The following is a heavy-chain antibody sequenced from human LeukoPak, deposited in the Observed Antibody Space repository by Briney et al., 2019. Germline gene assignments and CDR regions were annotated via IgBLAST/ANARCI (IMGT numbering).Heavy chain of an antibody. CDR3: ARRIAAAGIDY. J-gene: IGHJ4*02. D-gene: IGHD6-13*01. Sequence: SETLSLTCAVYGGSFSGYYWSWIRQPPGKGLEWIGEINHSGSANYNPSLKSRVIISVDTSKNQFSLKLSSVTAADTAVYYCARRIAAAGIDYWGQGTLVTVSS. CDR2: INHSGSA. V-gene: IGHV4-34*01. CDR1: GGSFSGYY.